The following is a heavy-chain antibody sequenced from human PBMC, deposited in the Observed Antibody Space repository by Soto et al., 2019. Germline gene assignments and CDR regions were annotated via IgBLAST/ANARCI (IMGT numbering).Heavy chain of an antibody. CDR3: VAPHAPVPHNRYSDP. D-gene: IGHD3-16*02. Sequence: GGSLRRSCAASGFAFSNFAISWVRQAPGKGLEWVSAIGSGSRGTHYAESVEDRFTISRDDSKNTLYLQLNSLTAADTAVYFCVAPHAPVPHNRYSDPWGQGTLVTVSS. V-gene: IGHV3-23*01. J-gene: IGHJ5*02. CDR1: GFAFSNFA. CDR2: IGSGSRGT.